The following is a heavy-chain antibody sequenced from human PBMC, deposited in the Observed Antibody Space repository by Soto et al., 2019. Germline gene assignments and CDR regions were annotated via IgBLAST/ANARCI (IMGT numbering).Heavy chain of an antibody. CDR2: IYYSGST. V-gene: IGHV4-59*01. Sequence: PSETLCLTCTVSGGSISSYYWSWIRQPPGKGLEWIGYIYYSGSTNYNPSLKSRVTISVDTSKNQFSLKLSSVTAADTAVYYCARSLYSSGWYYWGQGTLVTVSS. CDR1: GGSISSYY. D-gene: IGHD6-19*01. J-gene: IGHJ4*02. CDR3: ARSLYSSGWYY.